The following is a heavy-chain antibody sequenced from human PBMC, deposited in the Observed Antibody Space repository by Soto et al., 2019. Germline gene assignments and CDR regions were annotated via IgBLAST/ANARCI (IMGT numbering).Heavy chain of an antibody. CDR1: GTSIISYY. Sequence: SETLSLTCTVSGTSIISYYWSWLRQPAGKGLEWIGRMIASGSTNYNPSLKSRVTMSVDTSKNQFYLKLGSVTAADTAVYYCARGQGYDNRVFDPWGQGTLVTVSS. CDR3: ARGQGYDNRVFDP. CDR2: MIASGST. D-gene: IGHD2-2*01. J-gene: IGHJ5*02. V-gene: IGHV4-4*07.